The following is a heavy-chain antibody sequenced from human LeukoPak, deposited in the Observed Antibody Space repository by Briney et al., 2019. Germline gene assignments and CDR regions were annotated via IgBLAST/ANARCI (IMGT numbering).Heavy chain of an antibody. Sequence: ASVKVSCKASGYTFTDYYMYWVRQAPGQGLEWMGWINPNSGGTKYAEMFQGRVTMTRDTSISTAYMELSRLTSDDTAVYYCARDVGGSYSEAVDCWGQGTLVTVSS. CDR1: GYTFTDYY. D-gene: IGHD1-26*01. CDR2: INPNSGGT. J-gene: IGHJ4*02. CDR3: ARDVGGSYSEAVDC. V-gene: IGHV1-2*02.